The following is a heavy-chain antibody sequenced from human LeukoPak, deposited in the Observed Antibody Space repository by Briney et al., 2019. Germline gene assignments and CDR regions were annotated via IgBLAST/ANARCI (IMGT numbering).Heavy chain of an antibody. CDR2: IYPGDSDT. CDR3: ATVVTRLGYYMDV. CDR1: GYYFTSYW. D-gene: IGHD4-23*01. V-gene: IGHV5-51*01. J-gene: IGHJ6*03. Sequence: GESLKISCKGSGYYFTSYWIGWVRQMPGKGLEWMGIIYPGDSDTRYSPSFQGQVTISADKSINTAYLQWSSLKASDTAMYYCATVVTRLGYYMDVWGKGTTVTVSS.